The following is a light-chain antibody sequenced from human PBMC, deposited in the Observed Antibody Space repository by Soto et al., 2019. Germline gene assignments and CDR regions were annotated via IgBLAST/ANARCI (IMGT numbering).Light chain of an antibody. CDR2: DVS. CDR3: SSYKSSSTWV. V-gene: IGLV2-14*01. J-gene: IGLJ1*01. Sequence: QSALTQPASVSGAPGQSITISCTGTSSDVGGYNYVSWYQQHPGKAPKLMIYDVSNRPSGVSNRFSGSKSGNTASLTISGLQAEDEADYYCSSYKSSSTWVFGTGNKVTV. CDR1: SSDVGGYNY.